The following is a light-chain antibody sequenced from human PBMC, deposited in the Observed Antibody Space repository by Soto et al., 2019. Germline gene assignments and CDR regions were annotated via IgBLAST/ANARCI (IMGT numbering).Light chain of an antibody. CDR3: QQFHSYSPYT. CDR2: KAS. CDR1: ESISSW. V-gene: IGKV1-5*03. J-gene: IGKJ2*01. Sequence: DIQMTQSPSTLSVSIGDRVTITCRASESISSWLAWYQQKPGKAPNLLLYKASSLESGVPSRFSGNGSWTEFTLTISSLQPDDFATYYCQQFHSYSPYTFGQGTKLQIK.